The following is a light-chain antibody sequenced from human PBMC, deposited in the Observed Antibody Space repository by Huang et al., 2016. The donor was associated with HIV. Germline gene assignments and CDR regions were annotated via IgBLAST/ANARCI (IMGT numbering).Light chain of an antibody. J-gene: IGKJ3*01. V-gene: IGKV3-20*01. Sequence: EIVLTQSPGTLSLSPGERATLSYRASQSVSSSYLAWYQQKPGQAPRLLIYGASSRATGIPGRFSGSGSGTDFTLTISRLEPEDFAVYYCQQYGSSPLFTFGPGTKVDIK. CDR3: QQYGSSPLFT. CDR2: GAS. CDR1: QSVSSSY.